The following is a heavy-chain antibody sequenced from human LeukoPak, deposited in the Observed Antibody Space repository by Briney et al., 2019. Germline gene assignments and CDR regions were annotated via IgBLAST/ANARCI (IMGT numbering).Heavy chain of an antibody. CDR3: ARDPYYYAKLTN. J-gene: IGHJ4*02. V-gene: IGHV4-59*12. CDR2: IYHSGST. CDR1: GGSISSYY. Sequence: KPSETLSLTCTVSGGSISSYYWSWIRQPPGKGLEWIGEIYHSGSTNYNPSLKSRVTISVDKSKNQFSLKVTSVTAADTAVYYCARDPYYYAKLTNWGQGTLVTVSS. D-gene: IGHD3-10*01.